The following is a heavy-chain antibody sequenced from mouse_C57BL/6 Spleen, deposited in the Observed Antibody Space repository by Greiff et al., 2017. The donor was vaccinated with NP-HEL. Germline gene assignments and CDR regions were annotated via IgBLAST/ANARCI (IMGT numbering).Heavy chain of an antibody. J-gene: IGHJ4*01. Sequence: EVKLVESGGGLVQPGGSLKLSCAASGFTFSDYYMYWVRQTPEKRLEWVAYISNGGGSTYYPDTVKGRFTISRDNAKNNLYLQMSRLKSEDTAMYYWGGRGDWKGNAMDYWGQGTSVTVSS. CDR2: ISNGGGST. V-gene: IGHV5-12*01. CDR1: GFTFSDYY. CDR3: GGRGDWKGNAMDY.